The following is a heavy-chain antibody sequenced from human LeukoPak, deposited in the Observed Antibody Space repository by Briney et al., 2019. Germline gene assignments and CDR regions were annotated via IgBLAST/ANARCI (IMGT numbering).Heavy chain of an antibody. CDR3: ARLPTIQYYDFWSGYSIQRFDY. Sequence: SETLSLTCTVSGGSISSSSYYWGWIRQPPGKGLEWIGSIYYSGSTYYNPSLKSRVTISVDTSKNQFSLKLSSVTAADTAVYYCARLPTIQYYDFWSGYSIQRFDYWGQGTLVTVSS. CDR2: IYYSGST. J-gene: IGHJ4*02. D-gene: IGHD3-3*01. V-gene: IGHV4-39*01. CDR1: GGSISSSSYY.